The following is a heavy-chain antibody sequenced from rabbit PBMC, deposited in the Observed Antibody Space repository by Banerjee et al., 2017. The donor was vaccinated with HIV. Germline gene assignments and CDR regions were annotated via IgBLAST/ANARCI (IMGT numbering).Heavy chain of an antibody. CDR2: IYAGSGGSI. V-gene: IGHV1S40*01. CDR1: GFDFSSNT. D-gene: IGHD2-1*01. J-gene: IGHJ4*01. Sequence: QSLEEPGGGLVQPEGSLALTCKASGFDFSSNTMCWVRQAPGKGLEWIGCIYAGSGGSIYYASWAKGRFTISKTSSTTVTLQMTSLTAADTATYFCARRDVGVGGDDYSNFNLWGQGTLVTVS. CDR3: ARRDVGVGGDDYSNFNL.